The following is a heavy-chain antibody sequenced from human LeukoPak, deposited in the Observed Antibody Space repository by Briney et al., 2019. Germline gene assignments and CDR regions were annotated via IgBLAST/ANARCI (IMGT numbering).Heavy chain of an antibody. Sequence: GGSLRLSCAASGFTFSSYAMHWVRQAPGKGLEWVAVISYDGSNKYYADSVKGRFTISRDNSKNTLYLQMNSLRAEDTAVYYCAKELGEGGAFDYWGQGTLVTVSS. CDR2: ISYDGSNK. CDR3: AKELGEGGAFDY. J-gene: IGHJ4*02. D-gene: IGHD1-26*01. CDR1: GFTFSSYA. V-gene: IGHV3-30-3*01.